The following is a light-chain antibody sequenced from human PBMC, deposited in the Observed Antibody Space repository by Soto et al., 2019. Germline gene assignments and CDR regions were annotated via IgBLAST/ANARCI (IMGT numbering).Light chain of an antibody. CDR2: EVS. CDR3: SSYISNSIVV. CDR1: SSDVGDYNY. V-gene: IGLV2-14*01. Sequence: QSALTQPASVSGSPGQSITISGTGTSSDVGDYNYVSWYQQHPGKAPKLMIYEVSHRLSGVSNRFSGSKSGYTASLTISGLQDEDEADYYFSSYISNSIVVFGGGTKLTVL. J-gene: IGLJ2*01.